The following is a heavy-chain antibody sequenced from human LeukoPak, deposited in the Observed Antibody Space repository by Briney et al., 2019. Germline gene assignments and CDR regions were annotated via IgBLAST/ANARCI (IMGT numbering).Heavy chain of an antibody. V-gene: IGHV1-2*02. CDR1: GYTFTGYY. CDR2: INPNSGGT. CDR3: ARGNVGYCTNGVCYKGYVDY. J-gene: IGHJ4*02. Sequence: ASVKVSCKASGYTFTGYYMHWVRQAPGQGLEWMGWINPNSGGTNYAQKFQGRDTMTRDTSISTAYMELSRLRSDDTAVYYCARGNVGYCTNGVCYKGYVDYWGQGTLVTVSS. D-gene: IGHD2-8*01.